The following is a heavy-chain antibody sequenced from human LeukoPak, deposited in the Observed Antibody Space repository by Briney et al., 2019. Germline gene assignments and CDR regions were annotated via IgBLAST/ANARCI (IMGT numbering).Heavy chain of an antibody. V-gene: IGHV3-23*01. CDR3: AKDKGWGYSAYDCYGMDV. Sequence: GGSLRLSCAASGFTFSSNYTSWVRQAPGKGLEWVSAISGSGSSTYYADSVKGRFTISRDNSKNTLYLQMNSLRAEDTAVYYCAKDKGWGYSAYDCYGMDVWGQGTTVTVSS. D-gene: IGHD1-26*01. J-gene: IGHJ6*02. CDR2: ISGSGSST. CDR1: GFTFSSNY.